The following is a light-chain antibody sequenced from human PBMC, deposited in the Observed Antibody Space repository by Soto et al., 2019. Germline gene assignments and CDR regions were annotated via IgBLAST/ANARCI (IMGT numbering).Light chain of an antibody. CDR3: QQRSNWPVT. Sequence: EIVLTQSPATLSLSPGERATLSCRASQSVGSYLAWYQQKPGQTPRLLIYDASNRATDIPAKFSGSGSGTDVTLTISSLAPEDFAVYYYQQRSNWPVTFGQGTRVEIK. J-gene: IGKJ1*01. CDR1: QSVGSY. V-gene: IGKV3-11*01. CDR2: DAS.